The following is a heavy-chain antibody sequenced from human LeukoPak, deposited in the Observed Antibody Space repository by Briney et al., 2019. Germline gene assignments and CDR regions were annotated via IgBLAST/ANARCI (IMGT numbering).Heavy chain of an antibody. CDR1: GDSVASYTAA. D-gene: IGHD5-24*01. V-gene: IGHV6-1*01. CDR2: TYFRSKWYD. Sequence: SQTLLLTCVISGDSVASYTAAWNWIRQSPSRGLEWLGRTYFRSKWYDDYAVSVKSRITISPDTSKNQFSLQLHSLTPDDTAVYYCARDRDPGDGDAFDLWGQGTVVTVSS. CDR3: ARDRDPGDGDAFDL. J-gene: IGHJ3*01.